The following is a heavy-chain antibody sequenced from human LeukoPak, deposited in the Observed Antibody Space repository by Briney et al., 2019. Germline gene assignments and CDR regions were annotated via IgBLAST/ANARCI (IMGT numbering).Heavy chain of an antibody. CDR2: ISYDGSNK. D-gene: IGHD2-2*01. J-gene: IGHJ4*02. Sequence: GGSLRLSCAASGFTFSSYAMHWVRQAPGKGLEWVAVISYDGSNKYYADSVKGRFTVSRDNSKNTLYPQMNSLRAEDTAVYYCARAYCSSTSCYFDYWGQGTLVTVSS. CDR1: GFTFSSYA. V-gene: IGHV3-30-3*01. CDR3: ARAYCSSTSCYFDY.